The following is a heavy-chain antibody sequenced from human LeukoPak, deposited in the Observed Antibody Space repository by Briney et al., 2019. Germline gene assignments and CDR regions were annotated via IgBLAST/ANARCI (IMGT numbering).Heavy chain of an antibody. D-gene: IGHD3-10*01. V-gene: IGHV4-59*12. CDR1: GGSISSYY. CDR2: IYYSGST. Sequence: SETLSLTCTVSGGSISSYYWSWIRQPPGKGLEWIGSIYYSGSTYYNPSLKSRVTISVDTSKNQFSLKLSSVTAADTAVYYCARVVGITRIDYWGQGTLVTVSS. J-gene: IGHJ4*02. CDR3: ARVVGITRIDY.